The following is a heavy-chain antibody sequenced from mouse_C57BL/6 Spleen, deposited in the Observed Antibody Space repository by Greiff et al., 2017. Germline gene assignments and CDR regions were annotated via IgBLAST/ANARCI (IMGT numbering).Heavy chain of an antibody. V-gene: IGHV1-50*01. CDR1: GYTFTSYW. CDR3: ARPPRYYFDY. Sequence: QVQLQQPGAELVKPGASVKLSCKASGYTFTSYWMQWVKQRPGQGLEWIGEIDPSDSYTNYNQKFKGKATLTVDTSSSTAYMQLSSLTSEDSAVYYCARPPRYYFDYWGQGTTLTVSS. J-gene: IGHJ2*01. CDR2: IDPSDSYT.